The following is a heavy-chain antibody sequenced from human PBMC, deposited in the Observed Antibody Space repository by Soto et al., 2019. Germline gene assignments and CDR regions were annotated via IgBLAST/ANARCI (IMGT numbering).Heavy chain of an antibody. CDR2: INPNSGGT. V-gene: IGHV1-2*04. D-gene: IGHD6-19*01. CDR1: GYTFTGYY. J-gene: IGHJ4*02. Sequence: ASVKVSFKASGYTFTGYYMHWVRQAPGQGLEWMGWINPNSGGTNYAQKFQGWVTMTRDTSISTAYMELSRLRSDDTAVYYGARSEIAVAGRYNYWGQGTLVTVSS. CDR3: ARSEIAVAGRYNY.